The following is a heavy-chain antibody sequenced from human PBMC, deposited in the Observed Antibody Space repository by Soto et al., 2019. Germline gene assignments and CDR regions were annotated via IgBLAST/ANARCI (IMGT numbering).Heavy chain of an antibody. Sequence: ASVKVSCKASGYTFTGYYMHWVRQAPGQGLEWMGWINPNSGGTNYAQKFQGWVTMTRDTSISTAYMELSRLRSDDTAVYYCAREIRGVAAAGHYYYGMDVWGQGTTVTVSS. J-gene: IGHJ6*02. D-gene: IGHD6-13*01. CDR3: AREIRGVAAAGHYYYGMDV. CDR1: GYTFTGYY. V-gene: IGHV1-2*04. CDR2: INPNSGGT.